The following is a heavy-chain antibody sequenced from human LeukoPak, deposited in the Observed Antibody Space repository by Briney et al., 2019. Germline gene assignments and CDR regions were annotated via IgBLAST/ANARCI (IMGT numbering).Heavy chain of an antibody. D-gene: IGHD3/OR15-3a*01. CDR3: ARPTWTNYMDV. J-gene: IGHJ6*03. CDR2: ISISSSYI. Sequence: GGSLRLSCAASGFTFSTYTMNWVRQAPGKGLEWVSFISISSSYIYYADSVKGRFTISRDNAKNSVSLQMNSLRAEDTAVYFCARPTWTNYMDVWGKGTAVTISS. CDR1: GFTFSTYT. V-gene: IGHV3-21*01.